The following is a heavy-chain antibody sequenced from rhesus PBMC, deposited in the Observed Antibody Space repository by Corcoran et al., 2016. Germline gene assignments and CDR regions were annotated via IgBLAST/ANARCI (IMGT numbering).Heavy chain of an antibody. CDR3: ARDRGWGDYYDDY. J-gene: IGHJ4*01. V-gene: IGHV4S10*01. Sequence: QVQLQESGPGVVKPSEPLSLTCAVSGGSISDSYRWSWIRQPPGKGLEWIGYIYVSSTSTNYNPSLKSRVTISKDTYKNQCSLKLSSVTAADTAVYYCARDRGWGDYYDDYWGQGVLVTVSS. CDR1: GGSISDSYR. CDR2: IYVSSTST. D-gene: IGHD3-34*01.